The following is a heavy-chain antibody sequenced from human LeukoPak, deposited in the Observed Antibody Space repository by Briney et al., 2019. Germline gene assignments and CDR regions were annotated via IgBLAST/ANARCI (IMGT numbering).Heavy chain of an antibody. CDR3: ARDRKWLVLSD. D-gene: IGHD6-19*01. J-gene: IGHJ4*02. V-gene: IGHV4-30-4*01. CDR1: GGSISSGDYY. CDR2: IYYSGST. Sequence: PSETLSLTCTVSGGSISSGDYYWSWIRQPPGKGLEWIGYIYYSGSTYYNPSLKSRVTISVDTSKNQFSLKLRSVTAADTAVYYCARDRKWLVLSDWGQGTLVTVSS.